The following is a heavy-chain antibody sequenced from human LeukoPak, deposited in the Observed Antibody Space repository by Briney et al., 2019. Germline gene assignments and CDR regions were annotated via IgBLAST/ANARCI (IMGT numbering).Heavy chain of an antibody. Sequence: SEALSLTCTVSGGSISSSSYYWSWIRQPPGKGLEWIGEINHSGSTNYNPSLKSRVTISVDTSKNQFSLKLSSVTAADTAVYYCARRGWYYWGQGTLVTVSS. J-gene: IGHJ4*02. V-gene: IGHV4-39*07. CDR1: GGSISSSSYY. CDR2: INHSGST. CDR3: ARRGWYY. D-gene: IGHD6-19*01.